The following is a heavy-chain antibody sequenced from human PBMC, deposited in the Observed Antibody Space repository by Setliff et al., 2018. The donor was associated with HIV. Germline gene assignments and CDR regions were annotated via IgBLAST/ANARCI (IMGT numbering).Heavy chain of an antibody. Sequence: GGSLRLSCAASRFTFDDYAMSWVRQAPGKGLEWVSGINWNGGSTGYADSVKGRFTISRDNAKNSLYLQMNSLGAEDTAVYYCANRLRGYNKWYYFDYWGQGTLVTVSS. CDR1: RFTFDDYA. CDR3: ANRLRGYNKWYYFDY. J-gene: IGHJ4*02. D-gene: IGHD1-1*01. V-gene: IGHV3-20*04. CDR2: INWNGGST.